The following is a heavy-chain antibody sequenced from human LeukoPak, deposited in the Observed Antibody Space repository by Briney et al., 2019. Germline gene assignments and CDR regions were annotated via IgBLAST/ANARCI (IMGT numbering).Heavy chain of an antibody. V-gene: IGHV1-18*01. J-gene: IGHJ4*02. CDR1: GYTFISSS. Sequence: ASVKVSCTASGYTFISSSISWVRQAPGQGLEWMGWISAFNGNTNFAQKLQGRVSMTTDTSTSTAYMELRSLRSDDTAVYYCARGDMDTSMVFDYWGQGTLVTVSS. D-gene: IGHD5-18*01. CDR3: ARGDMDTSMVFDY. CDR2: ISAFNGNT.